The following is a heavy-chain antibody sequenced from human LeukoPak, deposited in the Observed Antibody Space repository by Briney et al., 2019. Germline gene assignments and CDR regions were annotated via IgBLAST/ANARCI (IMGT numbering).Heavy chain of an antibody. CDR1: GYTFTGYF. Sequence: ASVKVSCKASGYTFTGYFMYWVRQAPGQGLEWMGWINHNSGGTNYAQKFQGRVTMTRDTSISTSYMELSRLRSDDTAVYYCARGDYGSGSHYSPNSYHMDVWGKGTTVTVSS. CDR2: INHNSGGT. CDR3: ARGDYGSGSHYSPNSYHMDV. D-gene: IGHD3-10*01. J-gene: IGHJ6*03. V-gene: IGHV1-2*02.